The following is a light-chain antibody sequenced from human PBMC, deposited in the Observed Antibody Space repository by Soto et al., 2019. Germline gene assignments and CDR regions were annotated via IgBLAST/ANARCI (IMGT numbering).Light chain of an antibody. CDR2: EVS. V-gene: IGLV2-14*01. CDR3: SSYTSSSTFV. J-gene: IGLJ1*01. Sequence: QSALTQPASVCGSPGQSITISCTGTSSDVGGYNYVSWYQQHPGKAPKLMIYEVSNRPSGVSNRFSGSKSGNTASLTISGLQAEDEADYYCSSYTSSSTFVFGTGSKV. CDR1: SSDVGGYNY.